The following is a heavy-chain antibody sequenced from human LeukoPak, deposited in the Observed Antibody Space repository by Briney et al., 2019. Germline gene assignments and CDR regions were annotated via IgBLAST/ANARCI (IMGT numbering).Heavy chain of an antibody. D-gene: IGHD3-3*01. CDR1: GGTFSSYA. Sequence: SVKVSCKASGGTFSSYAISWVRQAPGQGLEWMGGIIPIFGTANYAQKFQGRVTITTDESTSTAYMELSSLRSEDTAVYYCAESTRFLYCFDYWGQGTLVTVSS. J-gene: IGHJ4*02. CDR3: AESTRFLYCFDY. V-gene: IGHV1-69*05. CDR2: IIPIFGTA.